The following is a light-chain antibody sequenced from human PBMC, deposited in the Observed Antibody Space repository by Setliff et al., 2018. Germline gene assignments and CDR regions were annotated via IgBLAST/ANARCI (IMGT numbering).Light chain of an antibody. V-gene: IGLV2-23*02. J-gene: IGLJ1*01. Sequence: QSALTQPASVSGSPGQSITISCAGTSSDVGAYNLVSWYQQHPGKGPKVLIYEVTKRPSGVSTRFSGSKSGDTASLTISGLQAEDEADYHCASYIGSSTYVFGSGTK. CDR2: EVT. CDR1: SSDVGAYNL. CDR3: ASYIGSSTYV.